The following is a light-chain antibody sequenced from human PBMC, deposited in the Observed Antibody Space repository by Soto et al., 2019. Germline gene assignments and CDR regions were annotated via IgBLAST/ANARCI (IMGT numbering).Light chain of an antibody. CDR1: QSVSSN. CDR2: GIS. CDR3: QQYSKWPIT. J-gene: IGKJ5*01. V-gene: IGKV3-15*01. Sequence: EIVLTQSPATLSLSPGDRATLSCRASQSVSSNLAWYQQHPGQPPRLLIYGISTRATGIPARFSGSGSGTEFSLTISSLQSEDFAVYYCQQYSKWPITFGQGTRLEIK.